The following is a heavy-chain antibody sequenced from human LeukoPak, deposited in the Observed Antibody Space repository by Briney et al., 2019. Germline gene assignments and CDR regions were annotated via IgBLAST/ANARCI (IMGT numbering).Heavy chain of an antibody. CDR1: GGSIRSGSDY. V-gene: IGHV4-61*02. CDR3: ARWYSSSTGDRFDS. J-gene: IGHJ4*02. D-gene: IGHD6-19*01. Sequence: SETLSLTCSVSGGSIRSGSDYWSWIRQPAGKGLELIGRIYTSGTTHYNPSLKSRVTITVDTSKNQFSVKLTSVTAADTAVYYCARWYSSSTGDRFDSWGQGTQVTVSS. CDR2: IYTSGTT.